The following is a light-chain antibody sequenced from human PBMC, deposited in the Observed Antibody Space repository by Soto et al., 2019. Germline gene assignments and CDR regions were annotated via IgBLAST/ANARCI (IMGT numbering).Light chain of an antibody. CDR1: SSDVGSYNL. CDR3: CSYAGSSTFYV. J-gene: IGLJ1*01. V-gene: IGLV2-23*02. Sequence: QSVLTQPASVSGSPGQSITISCTGPSSDVGSYNLVSWYQQHPGKAPKLMIYEVSKRPSGVSNRFSGSKSGNTASLTISGLQAEDEADYYCCSYAGSSTFYVFGTGTKVTVL. CDR2: EVS.